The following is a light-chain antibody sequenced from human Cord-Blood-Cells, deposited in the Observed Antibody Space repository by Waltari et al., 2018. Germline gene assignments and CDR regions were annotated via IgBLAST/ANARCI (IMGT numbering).Light chain of an antibody. Sequence: QSALTQPASVSGSPGQSITTPCPGTSSDVGGYNYAAWYQQHPGKAPKLMIYDVSNRPSGVSNRFSGSKSGNTASLTISGLQAEDEADYYCSSYTSSSTWVFGGGTKLTVL. CDR2: DVS. V-gene: IGLV2-14*03. CDR1: SSDVGGYNY. J-gene: IGLJ3*02. CDR3: SSYTSSSTWV.